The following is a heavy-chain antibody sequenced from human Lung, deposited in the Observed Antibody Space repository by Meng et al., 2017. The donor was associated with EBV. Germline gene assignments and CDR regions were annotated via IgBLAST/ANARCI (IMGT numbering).Heavy chain of an antibody. D-gene: IGHD5-18*01. CDR3: ARAVDTGYFDY. CDR2: MYYSGST. J-gene: IGHJ4*02. CDR1: GGSISSSNDY. Sequence: QLKLQEAGQGLVKPSETLSLTCTVSGGSISSSNDYWGWIRQPPGKGLEWIGSMYYSGSTYYNPSLKSRATISVETSKNQFSLKLSSVTAADTAVYYCARAVDTGYFDYWGQGTLVTVSS. V-gene: IGHV4-39*07.